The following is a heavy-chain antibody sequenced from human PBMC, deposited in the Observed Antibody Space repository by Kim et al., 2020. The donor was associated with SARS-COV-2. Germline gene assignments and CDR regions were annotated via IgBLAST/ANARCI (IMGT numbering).Heavy chain of an antibody. CDR1: GGSISSYY. V-gene: IGHV4-59*13. Sequence: SETLSLTCTVSGGSISSYYWSWIRQPPGKGLEWIGYIYYSGSTNYNPSLKSRVTISVDTSKNQFSLKLSSVTAADTAVYYCAGPLAVAGQGDYYYGMDVWGQGTTVTVSS. J-gene: IGHJ6*02. CDR3: AGPLAVAGQGDYYYGMDV. CDR2: IYYSGST. D-gene: IGHD6-19*01.